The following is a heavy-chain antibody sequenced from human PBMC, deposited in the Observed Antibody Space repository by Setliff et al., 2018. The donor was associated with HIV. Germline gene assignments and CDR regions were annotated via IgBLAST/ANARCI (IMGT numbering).Heavy chain of an antibody. CDR1: GGTFSSYA. V-gene: IGHV1-69*13. D-gene: IGHD6-19*01. CDR3: ARDPSIAVAGAAV. J-gene: IGHJ6*02. CDR2: IIPIFGTT. Sequence: SVKVSCKASGGTFSSYAISWVRQAPGQGLEWMGGIIPIFGTTNYAQKFQGRVTITADEWTSTAYMELSSLRSEDTAVYYCARDPSIAVAGAAVWGQGTKVTSP.